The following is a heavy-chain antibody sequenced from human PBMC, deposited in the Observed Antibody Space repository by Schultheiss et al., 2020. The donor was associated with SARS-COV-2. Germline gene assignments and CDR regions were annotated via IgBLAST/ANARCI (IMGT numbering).Heavy chain of an antibody. D-gene: IGHD6-19*01. CDR1: GYTFTSYG. CDR2: INPNSGNT. CDR3: ARDLRYSSGWYEGYYYGMDV. V-gene: IGHV1-8*03. J-gene: IGHJ6*02. Sequence: ASVKVSCKASGYTFTSYGISWVRQAPGQGLEWMGWINPNSGNTGYAQKFQGRVTITRNTSISTAYMELSSLRSEDTAVYYCARDLRYSSGWYEGYYYGMDVWGQGTTVTVSS.